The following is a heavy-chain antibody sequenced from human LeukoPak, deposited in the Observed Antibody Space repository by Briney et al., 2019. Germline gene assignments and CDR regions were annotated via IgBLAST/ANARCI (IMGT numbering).Heavy chain of an antibody. CDR2: INTDGSST. V-gene: IGHV3-74*01. J-gene: IGHJ4*02. Sequence: GGSLRLSCAASGFTFSSYWMHWVRQAPGKGVVWVSRINTDGSSTSYADSVKGRFTISRDNAKNTLYLQMNGLRAEDTAVYYCARDVDFGALPDYWGQGTLVTVSS. CDR3: ARDVDFGALPDY. CDR1: GFTFSSYW. D-gene: IGHD3-10*01.